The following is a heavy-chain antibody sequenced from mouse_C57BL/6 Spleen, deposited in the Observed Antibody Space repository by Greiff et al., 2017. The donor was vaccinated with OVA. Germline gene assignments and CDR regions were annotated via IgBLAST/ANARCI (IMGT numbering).Heavy chain of an antibody. V-gene: IGHV1-55*01. CDR1: GYTFTSYW. CDR3: AREELGRGYFDY. Sequence: VQLQQPGAELVKPGASVKMSCKASGYTFTSYWITWVKQRPGQGLEWIGDIYPGSGSTNYNEKFKSKATLTVDTSSSTAYMQLSSLTSEDSAVYDCAREELGRGYFDYWGQGTTLTVSS. D-gene: IGHD4-1*01. J-gene: IGHJ2*01. CDR2: IYPGSGST.